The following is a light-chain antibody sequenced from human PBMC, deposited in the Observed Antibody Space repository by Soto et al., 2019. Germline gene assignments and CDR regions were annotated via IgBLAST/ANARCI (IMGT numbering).Light chain of an antibody. CDR1: SGHSSYI. CDR2: LEGSGSY. J-gene: IGLJ3*02. Sequence: QPVLTQSSSASASLGSSVKLTCTLSSGHSSYIIAWHQQQPGKAPRYLMKLEGSGSYNKGSAVPDRFSGSSSGADRYLTISNLQFEDEADYYCETWDFNTRVFGGGTKVTVL. V-gene: IGLV4-60*02. CDR3: ETWDFNTRV.